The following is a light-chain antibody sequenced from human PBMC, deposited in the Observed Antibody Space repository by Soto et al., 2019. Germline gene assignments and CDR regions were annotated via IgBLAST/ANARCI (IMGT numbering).Light chain of an antibody. CDR1: SSDVGGYNY. CDR2: QVT. J-gene: IGLJ2*01. V-gene: IGLV2-14*03. Sequence: QSALTQPASVSGSPGQSITISCTGTSSDVGGYNYVSWYQQHPGKAPKLIIYQVTNRPSGVSDRFSGSKSGDTASLTISGLQAEDEADYYCTSYTAFSTDILFGGGTKLTVL. CDR3: TSYTAFSTDIL.